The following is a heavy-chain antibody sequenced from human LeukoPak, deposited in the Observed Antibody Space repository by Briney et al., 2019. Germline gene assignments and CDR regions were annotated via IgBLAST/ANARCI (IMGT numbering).Heavy chain of an antibody. CDR3: GRDVPFSFFNM. D-gene: IGHD2/OR15-2a*01. J-gene: IGHJ3*01. CDR1: GLTFSSYS. Sequence: GGSLRLSCAASGLTFSSYSMNWVRQAPGNGLEWASSISSSAATIHYADSVKGRFTISRDNAKNSLYLQMNSLRDEDTAVYYCGRDVPFSFFNMGGQGKMATVSS. CDR2: ISSSAATI. V-gene: IGHV3-48*02.